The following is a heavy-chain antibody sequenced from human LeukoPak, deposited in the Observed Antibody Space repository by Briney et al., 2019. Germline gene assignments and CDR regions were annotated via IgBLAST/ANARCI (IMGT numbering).Heavy chain of an antibody. CDR2: INPNNGGT. CDR3: ATEARSGSSSGWDTYYFDY. D-gene: IGHD6-19*01. J-gene: IGHJ4*02. V-gene: IGHV1-2*06. CDR1: GYTFTDYY. Sequence: ASVKVSFKASGYTFTDYYMDWVRQAPGQGLEWMGRINPNNGGTNYAQKFQDRVTMTRDTSISTAYMELSRLRSDDTAVYYCATEARSGSSSGWDTYYFDYWGQGTLVTVSS.